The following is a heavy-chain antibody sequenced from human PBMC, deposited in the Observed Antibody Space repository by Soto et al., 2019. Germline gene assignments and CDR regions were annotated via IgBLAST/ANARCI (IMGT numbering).Heavy chain of an antibody. Sequence: PGGSLRLSCAASGFTFTSYAMSWVRQAPGKGLEWVSGISGSGATTYYADSVKGRFTISRDNSKNTLYLQMNSLRAEDTAVYYCAKGRGATRYYFDYWGQGTLVTVYS. D-gene: IGHD1-26*01. V-gene: IGHV3-23*01. CDR3: AKGRGATRYYFDY. J-gene: IGHJ4*02. CDR2: ISGSGATT. CDR1: GFTFTSYA.